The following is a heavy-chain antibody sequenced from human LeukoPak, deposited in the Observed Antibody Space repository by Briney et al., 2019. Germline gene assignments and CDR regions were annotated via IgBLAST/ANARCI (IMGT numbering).Heavy chain of an antibody. D-gene: IGHD3-16*01. CDR2: ISGSGSTI. J-gene: IGHJ5*02. CDR3: ARDHAIDRVWWFDP. Sequence: GGSLRLSCAASGFTFSDYYMSWIRQAPGKGLEWVSYISGSGSTIYYADSVKGRFTISRDNAKNSLYLQMNSLRAEDPAVYCCARDHAIDRVWWFDPWGQGTLVTVSS. V-gene: IGHV3-11*01. CDR1: GFTFSDYY.